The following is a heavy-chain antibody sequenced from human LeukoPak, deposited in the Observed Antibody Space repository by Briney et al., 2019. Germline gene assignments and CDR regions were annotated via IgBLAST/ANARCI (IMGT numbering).Heavy chain of an antibody. CDR3: VRDLRTVTNKGDY. V-gene: IGHV1-2*06. Sequence: GASVKVSCKASGYTFTGYYMHWVRQAPGQGLEWMGRINPNSGGTNYAQKFQGRVTMTRDTSISTAYMELSRLRSDDTAVYYCVRDLRTVTNKGDYWGQGTLVTVSS. CDR2: INPNSGGT. J-gene: IGHJ4*02. CDR1: GYTFTGYY. D-gene: IGHD4-17*01.